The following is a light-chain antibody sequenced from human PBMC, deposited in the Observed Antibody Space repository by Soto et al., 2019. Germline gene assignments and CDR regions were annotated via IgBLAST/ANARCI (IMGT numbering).Light chain of an antibody. J-gene: IGKJ4*01. CDR1: QSVSSN. V-gene: IGKV3-15*01. CDR2: GAS. Sequence: EIVMTQSPATLSVSPGERATLSCRASQSVSSNSAWYQQKPGQAPRLLIYGASTRATGIPARFSGSGSGTEFTLTISSLQSEDFAVYYCQHYNNWPPTTFGGGTKVEIK. CDR3: QHYNNWPPTT.